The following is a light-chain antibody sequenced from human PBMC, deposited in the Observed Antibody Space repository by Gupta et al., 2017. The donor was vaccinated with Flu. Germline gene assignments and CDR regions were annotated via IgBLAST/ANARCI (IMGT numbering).Light chain of an antibody. Sequence: TARITCGGDNIGSTSVHWYQQKAGQAPVVVFCENSDRPPGIPERVSGSTSGNTATLTIDRVEAGEEADYHCKVWDMDSDHSHVVFGGGTKLTVL. J-gene: IGLJ2*01. CDR3: KVWDMDSDHSHVV. CDR2: ENS. V-gene: IGLV3-21*02. CDR1: NIGSTS.